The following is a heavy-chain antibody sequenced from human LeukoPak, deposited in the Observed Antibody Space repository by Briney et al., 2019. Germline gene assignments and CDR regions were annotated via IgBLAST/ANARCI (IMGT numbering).Heavy chain of an antibody. J-gene: IGHJ4*02. D-gene: IGHD2-2*03. V-gene: IGHV3-30*02. CDR3: AARAGELGYCSSTSCYALNY. CDR2: IRYDGSNK. Sequence: PGGSLRLSCAASGFTFSSYGMHWVRQAPGKGLEWVAFIRYDGSNKYYADSVKGRFTISRDNSKNTLYLQMNSLSAEDTAVYYCAARAGELGYCSSTSCYALNYWGQGTLVTVSS. CDR1: GFTFSSYG.